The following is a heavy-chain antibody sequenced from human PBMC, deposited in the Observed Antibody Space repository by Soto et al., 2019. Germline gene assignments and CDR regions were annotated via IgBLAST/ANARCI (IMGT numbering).Heavy chain of an antibody. CDR3: ARHAYSNDGYPLVYYFDY. J-gene: IGHJ4*02. V-gene: IGHV4-39*01. Sequence: SETLSLTCTVSGGSISSSSYYWGWIRQPPGKGLEWIGSIYYSGSTYYNPSLKSRVTISVDTSKNQFSLKLSSVTAADTAVYYCARHAYSNDGYPLVYYFDYWGQGTLVTVSS. D-gene: IGHD2-2*03. CDR1: GGSISSSSYY. CDR2: IYYSGST.